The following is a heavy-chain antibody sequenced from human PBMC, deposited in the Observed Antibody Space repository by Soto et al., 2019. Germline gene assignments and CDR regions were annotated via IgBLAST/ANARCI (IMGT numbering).Heavy chain of an antibody. V-gene: IGHV1-3*01. CDR2: INAGVDGT. D-gene: IGHD3-10*01. CDR1: GYASRSYA. J-gene: IGHJ4*02. Sequence: QVQLVQSGPEMMQPGASVKVSCKASGYASRSYAMHWVRQVHGQVYEWLGWINAGVDGTMYSERFQGRVRISRDTSANTVYMELNPQTSEDTAVSYCAREVPGVTSFDYWGQGTLVIVSS. CDR3: AREVPGVTSFDY.